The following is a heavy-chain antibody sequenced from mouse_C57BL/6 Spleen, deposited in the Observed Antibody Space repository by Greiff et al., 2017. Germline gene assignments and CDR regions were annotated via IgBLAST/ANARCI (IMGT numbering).Heavy chain of an antibody. J-gene: IGHJ2*01. CDR1: GYTFTSYW. V-gene: IGHV1-64*01. Sequence: QVQLQQPGAELVKPGASVKLSCKASGYTFTSYWMHWVKQRPGQGLEWIGMIHPTSGSTNYNEKFKSKATLTVDKSSSTSYMQLSSRTSEDSAVYYCARSDYYGSSYGDYWGQGTTLTVSS. CDR2: IHPTSGST. CDR3: ARSDYYGSSYGDY. D-gene: IGHD1-1*01.